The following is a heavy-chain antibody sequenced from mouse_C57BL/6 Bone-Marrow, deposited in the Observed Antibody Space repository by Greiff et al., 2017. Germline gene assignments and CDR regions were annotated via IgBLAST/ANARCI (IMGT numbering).Heavy chain of an antibody. CDR2: IWSGGST. D-gene: IGHD2-4*01. CDR3: ARVMITTLYDYAMDY. Sequence: QVQLKQSGPGLVQPSQSLSLTCTVSGFSLTSYGVHWVRQSPGKGLEWLGVIWSGGSTDYNAAFISRLSISKDNFTSPVFFKMNSLQADDTAIYYCARVMITTLYDYAMDYWGQGTSVTVSS. V-gene: IGHV2-2*01. CDR1: GFSLTSYG. J-gene: IGHJ4*01.